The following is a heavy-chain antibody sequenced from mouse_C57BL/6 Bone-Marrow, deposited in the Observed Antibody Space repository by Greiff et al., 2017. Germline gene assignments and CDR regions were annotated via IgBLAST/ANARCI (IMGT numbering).Heavy chain of an antibody. CDR3: ARRDSNPYYYAMDY. Sequence: VQLQQSGPELVKPGASVKISCKASGYSFTDYNLNWVKQSNGKSLEWIGVINPNYGTTSYNQKFKGKATLTVDKSSSTAYMQLKSLTSEDSAVYYCARRDSNPYYYAMDYWGQGTSVTVSS. D-gene: IGHD2-5*01. J-gene: IGHJ4*01. V-gene: IGHV1-39*01. CDR1: GYSFTDYN. CDR2: INPNYGTT.